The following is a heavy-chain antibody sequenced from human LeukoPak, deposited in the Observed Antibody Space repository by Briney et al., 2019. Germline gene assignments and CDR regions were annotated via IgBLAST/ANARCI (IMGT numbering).Heavy chain of an antibody. CDR2: INHTGST. V-gene: IGHV4-34*01. Sequence: SETLSLTCAVYGESFSDYYWSWIRQPPGKGLEWIGEINHTGSTNYNPSLKSRVTVSLDTSKNQFSLKLSSVTAADTAVYYCARQTGSGLFILPGGQGTLVTVSS. D-gene: IGHD3/OR15-3a*01. CDR3: ARQTGSGLFILP. J-gene: IGHJ4*02. CDR1: GESFSDYY.